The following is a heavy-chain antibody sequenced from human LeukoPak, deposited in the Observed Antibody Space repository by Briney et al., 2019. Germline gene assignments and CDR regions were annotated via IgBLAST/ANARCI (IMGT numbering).Heavy chain of an antibody. CDR1: GFTFSSYW. CDR3: AREGDSSSWYESYDY. Sequence: GGSLRLSCAASGFTFSSYWMHWVRQAPGRGLVWVSRINTDGSSTSYADSVKGRFTISRDNAKNTLYLQMNSLRAEDTAVYYCAREGDSSSWYESYDYWGQGTLVTVSS. J-gene: IGHJ4*02. V-gene: IGHV3-74*01. D-gene: IGHD6-13*01. CDR2: INTDGSST.